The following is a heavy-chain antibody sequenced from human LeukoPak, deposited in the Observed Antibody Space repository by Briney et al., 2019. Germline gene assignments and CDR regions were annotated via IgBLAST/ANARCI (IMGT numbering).Heavy chain of an antibody. J-gene: IGHJ4*02. CDR1: GGSISSNNSY. Sequence: PSETLSLTCAVSGGSISSNNSYWGWIRQPPGKGPEWIGSMYYSGNTYYNPSLKSRVTISVDTSKNQFSLKLSSVTAADTAVYYCATTSYYYDSPDYWGQGTLVTVSS. V-gene: IGHV4-39*01. CDR3: ATTSYYYDSPDY. D-gene: IGHD3-22*01. CDR2: MYYSGNT.